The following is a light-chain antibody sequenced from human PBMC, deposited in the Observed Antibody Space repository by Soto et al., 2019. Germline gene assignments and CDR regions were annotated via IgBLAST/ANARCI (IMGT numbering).Light chain of an antibody. CDR2: GAS. CDR1: QPVSSNY. Sequence: EIVLTQSPDTLSLSPGERATLSCRASQPVSSNYLAWCHQRPCQAPRLLIYGASTRAAGIPDRFSGSGSGTDFTLTITRLEAEDSAVYFCQQYTGPATTFGQGTRLEI. CDR3: QQYTGPATT. J-gene: IGKJ5*01. V-gene: IGKV3-20*01.